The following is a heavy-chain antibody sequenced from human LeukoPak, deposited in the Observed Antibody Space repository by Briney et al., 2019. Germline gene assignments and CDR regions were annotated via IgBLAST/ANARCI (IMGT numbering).Heavy chain of an antibody. Sequence: GRSLRLSCAASGFTFSSYGMHWVRQAPGKGLEWVAVISYDGSNKYYADSVKGRFTISRDNSKNTLYLQMNSLRVEDTAVYYCAKEPRRDGYNYLDYWGQGTLVTVSS. CDR2: ISYDGSNK. J-gene: IGHJ4*02. D-gene: IGHD5-24*01. CDR1: GFTFSSYG. CDR3: AKEPRRDGYNYLDY. V-gene: IGHV3-30*18.